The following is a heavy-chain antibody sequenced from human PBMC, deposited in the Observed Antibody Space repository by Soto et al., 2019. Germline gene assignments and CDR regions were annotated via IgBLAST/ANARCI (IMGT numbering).Heavy chain of an antibody. J-gene: IGHJ4*02. V-gene: IGHV1-8*01. CDR2: MNPNSGNT. CDR1: GYTFTSYD. Sequence: ASVKVSWKASGYTFTSYDINWVRQATGQGLEWMGWMNPNSGNTGYAQKFQGRVTMTRNTSISTAYMELSSLRSEDTAVYYCARGIWGSYYAGGVDFDYWGQGTLVTVSS. CDR3: ARGIWGSYYAGGVDFDY. D-gene: IGHD1-26*01.